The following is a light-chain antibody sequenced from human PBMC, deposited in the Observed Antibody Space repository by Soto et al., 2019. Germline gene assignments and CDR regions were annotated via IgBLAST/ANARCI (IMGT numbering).Light chain of an antibody. V-gene: IGKV1-5*03. J-gene: IGKJ1*01. CDR3: QQYNSYPWT. CDR1: QSISSR. CDR2: KAS. Sequence: DIQMTQSPSTLSASVGDRVTITCRASQSISSRLAWYRQKPGKAPKLLIYKASSLESGVPSRFSGSGSGTEFTLTISSLQPDDFATYYCQQYNSYPWTFGQGTKVEIK.